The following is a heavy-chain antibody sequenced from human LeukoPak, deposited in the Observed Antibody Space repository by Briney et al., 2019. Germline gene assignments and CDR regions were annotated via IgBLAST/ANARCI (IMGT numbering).Heavy chain of an antibody. Sequence: GGSLRLSCAASGFTLSSYAMSWVRQAPGKGLEWVSATSDSGNTYHADSVKGRFTISRDSSKNTLFLQMNRLRPEDAAVYYCAKAPVTTCRGAYCYPFDYWGQGTLVTVSS. J-gene: IGHJ4*02. CDR1: GFTLSSYA. V-gene: IGHV3-23*01. D-gene: IGHD2-21*01. CDR3: AKAPVTTCRGAYCYPFDY. CDR2: TSDSGNT.